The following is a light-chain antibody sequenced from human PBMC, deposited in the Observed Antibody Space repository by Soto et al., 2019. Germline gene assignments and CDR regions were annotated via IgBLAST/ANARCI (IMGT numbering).Light chain of an antibody. CDR1: SGPVSTSHY. J-gene: IGLJ2*01. V-gene: IGLV8-61*01. CDR3: VLYMGSGISGV. CDR2: STN. Sequence: QAVVIQEPSFSVSPGGTVTLTCGLSSGPVSTSHYPSWYQQTPGQAPRTLIYSTNTRSSGVPNRFSGSILGNKAALTITGAQADDDSDYYCVLYMGSGISGVFGGGTKLTV.